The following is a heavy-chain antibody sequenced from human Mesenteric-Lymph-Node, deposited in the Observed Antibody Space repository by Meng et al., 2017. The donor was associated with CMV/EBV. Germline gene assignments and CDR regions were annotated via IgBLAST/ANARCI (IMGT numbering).Heavy chain of an antibody. V-gene: IGHV3-21*01. CDR3: ARVSLAAAGTFWFDP. D-gene: IGHD6-13*01. CDR1: GFTFSSHS. CDR2: ISSSSSYI. Sequence: EVQLVESGGGLVKPGGSLRLSCAASGFTFSSHSMNWVRQAPGKGLEWVSSISSSSSYIYYADSVKGRFTISRDNAKNSLYLQMNSLRAEDTAVYYCARVSLAAAGTFWFDPWGQGTLVTVSS. J-gene: IGHJ5*02.